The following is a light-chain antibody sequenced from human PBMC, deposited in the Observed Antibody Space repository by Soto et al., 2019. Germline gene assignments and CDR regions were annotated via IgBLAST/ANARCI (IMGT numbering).Light chain of an antibody. CDR1: QGISSY. Sequence: AIRMTQSPSSLSASTGDRVTITCRASQGISSYLAWYQQKPGKAPKLLIYAASTLQSGVPSRFSGSRSGTDFTLTISCLQSEDFATYYCQQYYSYPQITFGQGTRLEIK. CDR3: QQYYSYPQIT. J-gene: IGKJ5*01. V-gene: IGKV1-8*01. CDR2: AAS.